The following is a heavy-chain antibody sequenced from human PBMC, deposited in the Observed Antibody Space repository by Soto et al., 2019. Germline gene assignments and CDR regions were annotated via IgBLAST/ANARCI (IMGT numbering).Heavy chain of an antibody. CDR1: GFTFSSYW. Sequence: EVQLVESGGGLVQPGGSLRLSCAASGFTFSSYWMHWVRQAPGKGLVWVSRINSDGSSTSYADSVKGRFTISRDNAKNTLYLQMNSLRAEDTAVYYCASRPLPGAPYGMDVWGQGTTVTVSS. CDR3: ASRPLPGAPYGMDV. D-gene: IGHD3-10*01. V-gene: IGHV3-74*01. J-gene: IGHJ6*02. CDR2: INSDGSST.